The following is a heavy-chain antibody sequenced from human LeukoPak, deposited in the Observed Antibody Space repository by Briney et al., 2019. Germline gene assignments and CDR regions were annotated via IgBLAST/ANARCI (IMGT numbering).Heavy chain of an antibody. CDR1: GYSFPSYG. J-gene: IGHJ4*02. V-gene: IGHV1-18*01. D-gene: IGHD2-8*02. Sequence: ASVKVSCKASGYSFPSYGISWVRQAPGQGLERMGWISGYNDNTDYAQKFQDRVTMTIDTSTSTASMELRSLRSDDTAVYYCGRDPRVYCTGGRCFPPIDLWGQGTLVTVSS. CDR2: ISGYNDNT. CDR3: GRDPRVYCTGGRCFPPIDL.